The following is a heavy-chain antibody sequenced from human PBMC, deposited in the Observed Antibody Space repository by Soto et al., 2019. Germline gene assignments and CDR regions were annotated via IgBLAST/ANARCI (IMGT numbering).Heavy chain of an antibody. J-gene: IGHJ4*02. D-gene: IGHD7-27*01. V-gene: IGHV3-7*05. Sequence: GGSLRLSCAASGFTFSSYWMSWVRQAPGKGLEWVANIKQDGSEKYYVDSVKGRFTISRDNAKNSLYLQMNSLRAEDTAVYYCARDLGIRGGNLLFDYWGQGTLVTVSS. CDR3: ARDLGIRGGNLLFDY. CDR2: IKQDGSEK. CDR1: GFTFSSYW.